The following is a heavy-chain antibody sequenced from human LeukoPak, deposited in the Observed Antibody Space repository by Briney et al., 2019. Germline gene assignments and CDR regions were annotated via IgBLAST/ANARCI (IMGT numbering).Heavy chain of an antibody. V-gene: IGHV4-59*12. CDR2: IYYSGST. CDR1: GGSISSYY. D-gene: IGHD3-10*01. CDR3: ARGMWFGGFRMDV. Sequence: PSETLSLTCTVSGGSISSYYWSWIRQPPGKGLEWIGYIYYSGSTNYNPSLKSRVTISVDTSKNQFSLKLSSVTAADTAVYYCARGMWFGGFRMDVWGQGTTVTVSS. J-gene: IGHJ6*02.